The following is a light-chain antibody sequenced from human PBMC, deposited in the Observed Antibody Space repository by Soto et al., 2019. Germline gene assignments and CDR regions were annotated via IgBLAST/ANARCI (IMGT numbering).Light chain of an antibody. CDR3: AAWDDSLNGLYV. V-gene: IGLV1-44*01. CDR2: SDN. J-gene: IGLJ1*01. CDR1: SSNIGSNT. Sequence: QSALTQPPSASGTPGQRVTISCSGISSNIGSNTVSWYQQLPGTAPKLLMYSDNQRPSGVPDRFSGSKSGTSASLAISGLQSEDEADYYCAAWDDSLNGLYVFGTGTKVTVL.